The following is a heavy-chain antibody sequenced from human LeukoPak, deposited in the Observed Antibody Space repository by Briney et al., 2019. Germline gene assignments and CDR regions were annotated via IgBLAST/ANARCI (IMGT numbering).Heavy chain of an antibody. V-gene: IGHV1-69*04. D-gene: IGHD6-19*01. J-gene: IGHJ4*02. CDR3: ARDPQWNQWLVLPAPDY. CDR1: GYTFTSYY. Sequence: ASVKVSCKASGYTFTSYYMHWVRQAPGQGLEWMERIIPILGIANYAQKFQGRVTITADKSTSTAYMELSSLRSEDTAVYYCARDPQWNQWLVLPAPDYWGQGTLVTVSS. CDR2: IIPILGIA.